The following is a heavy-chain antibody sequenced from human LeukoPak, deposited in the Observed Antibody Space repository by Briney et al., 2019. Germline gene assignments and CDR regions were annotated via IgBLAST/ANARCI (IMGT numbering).Heavy chain of an antibody. Sequence: SETRSLNCTVSSGSLSSFYWNWILQPAGKGLEYIGRIYPSLITDYNASLMSRVTMSVDTSKKQFSLKLNSVTAADTAVYYCARSSGHDFDYWGQGILVTVSS. CDR3: ARSSGHDFDY. J-gene: IGHJ4*02. CDR1: SGSLSSFY. CDR2: IYPSLIT. D-gene: IGHD5-12*01. V-gene: IGHV4-4*07.